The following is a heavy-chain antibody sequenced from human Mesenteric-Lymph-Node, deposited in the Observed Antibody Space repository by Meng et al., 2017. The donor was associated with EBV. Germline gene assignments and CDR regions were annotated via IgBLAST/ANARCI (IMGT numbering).Heavy chain of an antibody. V-gene: IGHV4-30-4*01. CDR2: MDYSGRT. Sequence: VPLHEAGPGLGKRSHTRSLTCTVSGDYISSGEYFWSWIRQPPGKGLEWIGYMDYSGRTFYNPSLKSRVTISVDTSKNQFSLKLSSVTAADTAVYFCARGELLWDYWGQGTLVTVSS. CDR3: ARGELLWDY. D-gene: IGHD2-2*01. J-gene: IGHJ4*02. CDR1: GDYISSGEYF.